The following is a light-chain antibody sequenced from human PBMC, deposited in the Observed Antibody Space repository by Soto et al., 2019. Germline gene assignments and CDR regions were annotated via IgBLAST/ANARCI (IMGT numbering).Light chain of an antibody. Sequence: LTAVPSALSLLPGERDTLSCTASQSVTSYLAWYQQKPGQAPRLLIYAAFNRATGVQARFSGSGSGTDFTLTISSLEPGDFAVYYFQQRSNGLTITFGQGTRLAIK. CDR2: AAF. CDR3: QQRSNGLTIT. V-gene: IGKV3-11*01. J-gene: IGKJ5*01. CDR1: QSVTSY.